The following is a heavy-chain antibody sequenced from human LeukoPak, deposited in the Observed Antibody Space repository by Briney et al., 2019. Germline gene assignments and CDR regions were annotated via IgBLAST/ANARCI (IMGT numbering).Heavy chain of an antibody. V-gene: IGHV3-30*04. D-gene: IGHD6-13*01. CDR3: ARDAAAGAYYYYGMDV. Sequence: PGGSLRLSCAASGFTFSSYAMHWVRQAPGKGLEWVAVISYDGSNKYYADSVKGRFTIPRDNSKNTLYLQMNSLRAEDTAVYYCARDAAAGAYYYYGMDVWGKGTTVTVSS. CDR2: ISYDGSNK. CDR1: GFTFSSYA. J-gene: IGHJ6*04.